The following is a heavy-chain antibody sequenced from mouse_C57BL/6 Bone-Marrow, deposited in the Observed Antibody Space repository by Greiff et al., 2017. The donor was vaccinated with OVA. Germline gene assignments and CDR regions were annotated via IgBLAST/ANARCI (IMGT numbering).Heavy chain of an antibody. CDR1: GYTFTSYW. V-gene: IGHV1-69*01. CDR3: PGEYYGSKRGYFDY. J-gene: IGHJ1*03. Sequence: QVQLQQPGAELVMPGASVKLSCKASGYTFTSYWMHWVKQRPGQGLEWIGEIDPSDSYTNYNQKFKGKSTLTVDKSSSTAYMQLSSLTSEDSAVYYCPGEYYGSKRGYFDYWGTGTTVTVSS. CDR2: IDPSDSYT. D-gene: IGHD1-1*01.